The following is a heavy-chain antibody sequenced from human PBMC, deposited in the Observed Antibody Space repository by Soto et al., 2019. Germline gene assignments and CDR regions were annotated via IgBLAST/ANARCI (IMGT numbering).Heavy chain of an antibody. CDR1: GGTLSSYA. CDR3: ARSGQLARYYFDY. D-gene: IGHD6-6*01. CDR2: IIPIFGTA. Sequence: SVKVSCKASGGTLSSYAISWVRQAPGQGLEWMGGIIPIFGTANYAQKFQGRVTITADESTSTAYMELSSLRSEDTAVYYCARSGQLARYYFDYWGQGTLVTVSS. V-gene: IGHV1-69*13. J-gene: IGHJ4*02.